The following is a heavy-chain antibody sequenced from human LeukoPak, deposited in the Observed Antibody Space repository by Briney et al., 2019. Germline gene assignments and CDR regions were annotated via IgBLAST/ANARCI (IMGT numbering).Heavy chain of an antibody. CDR3: STAKFDN. J-gene: IGHJ4*02. Sequence: GSLRLSCAASGFPLSSYSSNWVRQAAGKGLEWVSYINIDSITVNYAESVKGRFTISRDNAKNSLYLQMNSLRAEDTAVYYCSTAKFDNWGQGPLVTVSS. CDR1: GFPLSSYS. V-gene: IGHV3-48*01. CDR2: INIDSITV.